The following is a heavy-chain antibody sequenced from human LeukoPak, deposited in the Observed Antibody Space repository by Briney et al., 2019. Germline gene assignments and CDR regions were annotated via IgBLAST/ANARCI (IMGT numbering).Heavy chain of an antibody. J-gene: IGHJ5*02. Sequence: KFQGRVTITKDTSASTTYMELSSLRSEDTAVYYCAREGAVGATTSWFDPWGQGTLVTVSS. V-gene: IGHV1-3*01. D-gene: IGHD1-26*01. CDR3: AREGAVGATTSWFDP.